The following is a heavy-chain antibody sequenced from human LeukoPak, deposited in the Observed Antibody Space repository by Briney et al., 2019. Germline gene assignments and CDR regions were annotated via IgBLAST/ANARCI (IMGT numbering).Heavy chain of an antibody. J-gene: IGHJ6*03. CDR3: ARRVYCSSASCYHYYYYMAV. V-gene: IGHV1-46*03. Sequence: ASVKVSCKASGYTFTTYYMHWVRQAPGQGLEWMGIIDPSGGSATYAQKFQGRVTMTRDTSTRTFYMELNSLRSEDTAIYYCARRVYCSSASCYHYYYYMAVWGKGTTVTVSS. D-gene: IGHD2-2*01. CDR2: IDPSGGSA. CDR1: GYTFTTYY.